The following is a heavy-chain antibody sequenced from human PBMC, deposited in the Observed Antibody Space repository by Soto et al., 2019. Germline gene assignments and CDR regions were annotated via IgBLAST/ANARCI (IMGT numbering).Heavy chain of an antibody. V-gene: IGHV4-39*07. CDR3: DRQIAAAGNFDY. CDR1: GGSISTRSSY. J-gene: IGHJ4*02. CDR2: IYYIGNT. D-gene: IGHD6-13*01. Sequence: SETLSLTCTVSGGSISTRSSYLGWIRQPPGKGLEWIGSIYYIGNTYYNPSLKSRVTISVDTSKNKFSLNLSSVTAADTAVYYCDRQIAAAGNFDYWGQGTLVNVSS.